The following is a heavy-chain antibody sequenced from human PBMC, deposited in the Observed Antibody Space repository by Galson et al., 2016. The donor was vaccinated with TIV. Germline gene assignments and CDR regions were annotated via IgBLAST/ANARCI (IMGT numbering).Heavy chain of an antibody. D-gene: IGHD1-26*01. J-gene: IGHJ5*02. Sequence: SLRLSCAASGFTFSSFGMHWVRQAPGKGLEWVALIRYDGSRRYYADSVKGRFTISRDDSKNTLYLQMNSLSVEDTAFYYCATWDRPPSRWFDPWGQGTLVTVSS. V-gene: IGHV3-30*02. CDR1: GFTFSSFG. CDR3: ATWDRPPSRWFDP. CDR2: IRYDGSRR.